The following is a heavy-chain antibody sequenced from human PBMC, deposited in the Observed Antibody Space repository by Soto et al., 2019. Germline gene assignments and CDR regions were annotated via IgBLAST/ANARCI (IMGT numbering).Heavy chain of an antibody. CDR2: ISAYNGNT. CDR1: GYTFTSYG. D-gene: IGHD6-19*01. CDR3: ARDFQQWLVLPFYGMDV. J-gene: IGHJ6*02. V-gene: IGHV1-18*01. Sequence: GASVKVSCKASGYTFTSYGISWVRQAPGQGLEWMGWISAYNGNTNYAQKLQGRVTMTTDTSTSTAYMELRSLRSDDAAVYYCARDFQQWLVLPFYGMDVWGQGTTVTVSS.